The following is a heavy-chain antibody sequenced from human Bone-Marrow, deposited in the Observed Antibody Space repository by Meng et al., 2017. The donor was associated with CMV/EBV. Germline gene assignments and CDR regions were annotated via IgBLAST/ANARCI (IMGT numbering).Heavy chain of an antibody. D-gene: IGHD3-16*01. CDR1: GFTVSSDS. J-gene: IGHJ4*02. CDR2: IYRSGST. CDR3: ARVFMGAENY. V-gene: IGHV3-53*01. Sequence: GESLKISCVASGFTVSSDSMSWVRQAPGKGLEWVSAIYRSGSTYYADSVKGRFTISRDNAKNSLYLQMNSLRAEDTAVYYCARVFMGAENYWGQGTLVTVSS.